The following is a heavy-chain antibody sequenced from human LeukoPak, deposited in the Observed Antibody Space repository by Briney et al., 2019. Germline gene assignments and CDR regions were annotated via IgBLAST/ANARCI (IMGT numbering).Heavy chain of an antibody. CDR2: IDPSDSYI. D-gene: IGHD6-13*01. Sequence: GESLRISCKGSGYSFTSYWISWVRQMPGKGLEWMGRIDPSDSYINYSPSFQGHVTISADKSISTAYLQWSSLKASDTAMYYCARRRSSSSWQFPFDYWGQGALVTVSS. CDR3: ARRRSSSSWQFPFDY. CDR1: GYSFTSYW. V-gene: IGHV5-10-1*01. J-gene: IGHJ4*02.